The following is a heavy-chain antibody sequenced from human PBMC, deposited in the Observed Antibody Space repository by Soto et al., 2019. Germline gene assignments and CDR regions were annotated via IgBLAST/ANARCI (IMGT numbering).Heavy chain of an antibody. CDR1: GGSIGSSSYY. D-gene: IGHD6-13*01. V-gene: IGHV4-39*01. Sequence: SETLSLTCTVSGGSIGSSSYYWGWIRQSPGKGLEWIGNIYYSGNTFYNPSLQSRVAISVDTSKNQFYLHLSSVTAADTAIFYCASIAAPGKTHFAFWGEGTLVTVSS. J-gene: IGHJ1*01. CDR3: ASIAAPGKTHFAF. CDR2: IYYSGNT.